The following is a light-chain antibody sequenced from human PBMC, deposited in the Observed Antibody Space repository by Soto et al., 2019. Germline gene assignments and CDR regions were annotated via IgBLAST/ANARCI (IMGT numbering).Light chain of an antibody. V-gene: IGLV2-14*01. Sequence: QSVLTQPASVSGSPGQSITISCTGTSSDVGGYNYVSWYQQHPGKAPKLMIYDVNDRPSGVSNRFSGSKSGNTASLTISGLQAEDEADYYCSSYTSGSTLEVFGGGTKVTVL. CDR3: SSYTSGSTLEV. J-gene: IGLJ2*01. CDR2: DVN. CDR1: SSDVGGYNY.